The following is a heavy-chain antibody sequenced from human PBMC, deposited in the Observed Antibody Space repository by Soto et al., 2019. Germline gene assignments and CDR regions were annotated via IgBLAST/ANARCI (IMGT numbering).Heavy chain of an antibody. CDR2: VYATGTS. V-gene: IGHV4-4*07. CDR1: GGSMSKFY. Sequence: SETLSLTCSVSGGSMSKFYWSWIRKTAGKGLEWMGRVYATGTSDYNPSLRSRIAMSVDISKKTFSLRLRSVTAADTGVYYCVRDGSQTQRECIHPCGQGRLGTVYS. CDR3: VRDGSQTQRECIHP. J-gene: IGHJ5*02.